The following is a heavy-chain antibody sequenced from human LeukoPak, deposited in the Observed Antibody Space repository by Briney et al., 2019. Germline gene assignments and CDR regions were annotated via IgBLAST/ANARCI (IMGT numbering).Heavy chain of an antibody. CDR3: ARSFNYYGSGSYYKFDY. CDR2: IIPILGIA. V-gene: IGHV1-69*04. D-gene: IGHD3-10*01. CDR1: GGTFSSYA. Sequence: SVKVSCKASGGTFSSYAISWVRQAPGQGLEWMGRIIPILGIANYAQKFQGRVTITADKSTSTAYMELSSLRSEDTAVYYCARSFNYYGSGSYYKFDYWGQGTLVTASS. J-gene: IGHJ4*02.